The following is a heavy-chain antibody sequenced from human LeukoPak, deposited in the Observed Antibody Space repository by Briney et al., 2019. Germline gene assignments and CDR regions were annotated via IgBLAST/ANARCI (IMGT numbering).Heavy chain of an antibody. V-gene: IGHV4-39*02. CDR3: AIETGVAARDPEAEEGDDAFDI. CDR2: IYYSGST. Sequence: SETLSLTCTVSGGSLSSSSYYWGWIRQPPGKGLEWIGSIYYSGSTYYNPSLKSRVTISVDTSKNQFSLKLSSVTAADTAVYYSAIETGVAARDPEAEEGDDAFDIWGQGTMVTVSS. J-gene: IGHJ3*02. CDR1: GGSLSSSSYY. D-gene: IGHD6-25*01.